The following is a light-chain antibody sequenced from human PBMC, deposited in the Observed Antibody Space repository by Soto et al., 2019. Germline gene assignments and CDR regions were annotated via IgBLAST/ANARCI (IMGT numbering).Light chain of an antibody. Sequence: QSVLTQPPSVSGAPGQRVTISCTGSSSNIGAGYDVHWYQQLPGTAPKLLIYGNSNRPSGVPDRVSGSKSGTSASLAITGLQAEDEADYYCQSYDSSLRGSSVFGTGTQLTVL. CDR2: GNS. CDR1: SSNIGAGYD. CDR3: QSYDSSLRGSSV. J-gene: IGLJ7*01. V-gene: IGLV1-40*01.